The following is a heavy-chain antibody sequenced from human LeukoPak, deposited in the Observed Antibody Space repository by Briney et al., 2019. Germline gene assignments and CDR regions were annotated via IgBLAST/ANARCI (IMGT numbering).Heavy chain of an antibody. CDR1: GFTFSSYA. D-gene: IGHD6-6*01. J-gene: IGHJ4*02. Sequence: PGGSLRLSCAASGFTFSSYAVSWVRQAPGKGLEWVSAISGSGGSTYYADSVKGRFTISRDNSKNTLYLQMNSLRAEDTAVYYCAKEGTYSSSSDLGYWGQGTLVTASS. CDR2: ISGSGGST. V-gene: IGHV3-23*01. CDR3: AKEGTYSSSSDLGY.